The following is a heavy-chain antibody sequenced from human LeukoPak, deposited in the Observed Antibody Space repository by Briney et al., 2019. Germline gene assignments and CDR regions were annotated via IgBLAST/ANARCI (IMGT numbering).Heavy chain of an antibody. CDR1: GGSLSSYF. CDR3: ARSYYDGSGYLDY. D-gene: IGHD3-22*01. V-gene: IGHV4-59*01. CDR2: IYYSGST. Sequence: SEALSLTRTDPGGSLSSYFWSWIRPPPGKGLEWIGYIYYSGSTNYNPSLKSRVTISVHTSKNQFSLKLSSGTAADTALYYCARSYYDGSGYLDYWGQGTLVTVSS. J-gene: IGHJ4*02.